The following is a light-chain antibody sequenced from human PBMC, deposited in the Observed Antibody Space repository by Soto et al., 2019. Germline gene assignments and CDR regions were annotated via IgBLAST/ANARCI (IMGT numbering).Light chain of an antibody. V-gene: IGLV1-47*02. CDR2: SNN. Sequence: HSVLTQPPSASGTPGQRVTISCSGSSYNIGSNYVYWYQQLPGTAPKLLIYSNNQRPSGVPDRFSGSKSGTPASLAISGLRSEDEADYYCAAWDDSLSVNWVFGGGTKLTVL. J-gene: IGLJ3*02. CDR1: SYNIGSNY. CDR3: AAWDDSLSVNWV.